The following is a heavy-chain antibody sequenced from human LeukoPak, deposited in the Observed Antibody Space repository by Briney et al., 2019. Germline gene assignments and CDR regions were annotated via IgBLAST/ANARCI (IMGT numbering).Heavy chain of an antibody. J-gene: IGHJ4*02. CDR3: ARDGERYEGATPFDY. Sequence: ASVKVSCKASGYTFTSYGISWVRQAPGQGLEWMGWISAYNGNTNYAQKLQGRVTMATDTSTSTAYMELRSLRSDDTAVYYCARDGERYEGATPFDYWGQGTLVTVSS. CDR2: ISAYNGNT. D-gene: IGHD1-26*01. CDR1: GYTFTSYG. V-gene: IGHV1-18*01.